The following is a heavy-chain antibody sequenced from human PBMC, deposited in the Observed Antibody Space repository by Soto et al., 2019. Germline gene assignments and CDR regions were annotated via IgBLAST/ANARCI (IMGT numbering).Heavy chain of an antibody. V-gene: IGHV1-18*01. D-gene: IGHD1-26*01. CDR2: ISAYNGNT. J-gene: IGHJ6*02. CDR1: GYTFTSYG. Sequence: ASVKVSCKASGYTFTSYGISWVRQAPGQGLEWMGWISAYNGNTNYAQKLQGRVTMTTDTSTSTAYMELRSLRSDDTAVYYCARDRRWELPAYYYYGMDVWGQGTTVTVSS. CDR3: ARDRRWELPAYYYYGMDV.